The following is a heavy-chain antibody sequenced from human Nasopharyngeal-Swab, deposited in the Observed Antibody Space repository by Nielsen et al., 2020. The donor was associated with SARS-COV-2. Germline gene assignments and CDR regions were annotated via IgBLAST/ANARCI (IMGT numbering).Heavy chain of an antibody. D-gene: IGHD5-18*01. CDR1: GYTFNNYG. CDR2: ISPYNANT. Sequence: ALVKVSCKASGYTFNNYGISWVRQAPGQGLEWMGWISPYNANTYYAQKLQGRVAVTTDTSTSTSYMELRSLRSDDTAVYYCARDPLQYSYGPIDYWGQGTLVTVSS. CDR3: ARDPLQYSYGPIDY. V-gene: IGHV1-18*01. J-gene: IGHJ4*02.